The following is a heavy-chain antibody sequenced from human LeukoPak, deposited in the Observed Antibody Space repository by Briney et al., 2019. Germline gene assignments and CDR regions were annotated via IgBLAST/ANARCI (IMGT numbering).Heavy chain of an antibody. CDR1: GFTFSSYS. CDR2: IGISSGST. Sequence: GGSLRLSCAASGFTFSSYSMNWVRQTPGKGLEWISYIGISSGSTKYADSVKGRFTISGDKAKNSVYLQMNSLRVEDTAVYYCARDTKYAFDNWGQGTLVTVSS. V-gene: IGHV3-48*01. CDR3: ARDTKYAFDN. D-gene: IGHD2-2*01. J-gene: IGHJ4*02.